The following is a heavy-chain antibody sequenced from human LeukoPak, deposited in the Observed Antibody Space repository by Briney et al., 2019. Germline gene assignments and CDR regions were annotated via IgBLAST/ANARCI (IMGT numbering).Heavy chain of an antibody. CDR3: ATSPRRALANWFDP. D-gene: IGHD3-3*02. Sequence: PSETLSLTCTVSGGSISSSSYYWGWIRQPPGKGLEWIGSIYYSGSTYYNPSLKSRLTISLDTSKNQFSLKLSSVTAADTAVYYCATSPRRALANWFDPWGQGTLVTVSS. J-gene: IGHJ5*02. CDR2: IYYSGST. V-gene: IGHV4-39*07. CDR1: GGSISSSSYY.